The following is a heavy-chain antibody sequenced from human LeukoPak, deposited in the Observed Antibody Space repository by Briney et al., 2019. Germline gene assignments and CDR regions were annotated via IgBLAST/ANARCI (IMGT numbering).Heavy chain of an antibody. CDR2: INPSGGRT. J-gene: IGHJ4*02. V-gene: IGHV1-46*01. D-gene: IGHD3-22*01. Sequence: VSVKVSCKASGYTFASYYIHWVRQAPGQGLEWMGAINPSGGRTTYAQKFQGRVTMTRDTSTSTVYMELSSLRSEDAAVYYCARLRHDNSGPFDYWGQGTLVTVSS. CDR3: ARLRHDNSGPFDY. CDR1: GYTFASYY.